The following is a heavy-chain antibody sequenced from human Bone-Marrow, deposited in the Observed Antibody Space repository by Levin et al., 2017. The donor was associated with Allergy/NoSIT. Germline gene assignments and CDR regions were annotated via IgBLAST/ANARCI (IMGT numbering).Heavy chain of an antibody. J-gene: IGHJ4*02. CDR2: IYDTGTT. CDR1: GGSISSKNDY. CDR3: ARRGRLVGSNYFFDF. Sequence: SETLSLTCTVSGGSISSKNDYWGWIRQPPGKGLEWIGSIYDTGTTYFSPSLKSRVTISVDTSKNQFSLKLTSVTAADTAVYYCARRGRLVGSNYFFDFWGQGTLVTVSS. D-gene: IGHD1-26*01. V-gene: IGHV4-39*01.